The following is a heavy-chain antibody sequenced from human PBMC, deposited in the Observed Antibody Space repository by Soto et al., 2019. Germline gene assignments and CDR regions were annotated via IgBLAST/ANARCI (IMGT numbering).Heavy chain of an antibody. Sequence: PSETLSLTCTVSGGSISSYYWSWIRQPPGKGLEWIGYIYYSGSTNYNPSLKSRFTISVDTSKNQFSLKRSPVTAADTAVYYCARVTDYSDSSGYYFDFYYFDYWGQGTLVTVSS. CDR3: ARVTDYSDSSGYYFDFYYFDY. D-gene: IGHD3-22*01. J-gene: IGHJ4*02. V-gene: IGHV4-59*01. CDR2: IYYSGST. CDR1: GGSISSYY.